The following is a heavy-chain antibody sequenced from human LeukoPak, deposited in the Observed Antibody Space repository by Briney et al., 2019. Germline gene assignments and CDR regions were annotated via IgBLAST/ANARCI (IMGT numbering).Heavy chain of an antibody. CDR3: ARGFGAGNYYYGWFDP. D-gene: IGHD3-10*01. Sequence: PSETLSLTCTVSGGSISSSSYYWGWIRQPPGKGLEWIGSIYYSGSTYYNPSLKSRVTISVDTSKNHFSLKLSSVTAADTAVYYCARGFGAGNYYYGWFDPWGQGTLVTVSS. J-gene: IGHJ5*02. CDR2: IYYSGST. V-gene: IGHV4-39*02. CDR1: GGSISSSSYY.